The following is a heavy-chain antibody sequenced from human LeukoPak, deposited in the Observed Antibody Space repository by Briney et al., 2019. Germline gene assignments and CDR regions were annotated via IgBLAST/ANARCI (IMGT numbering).Heavy chain of an antibody. Sequence: GRSLRLSCAASGFAFSSAPMHWVRQAPGKGLEWVAVIPHEGTEKHYIESVKGRFTISRDNSNNTLYLQMNSLRPEDTGVYYCARQATSLKYYYNYLDGWGKGTTVIVSS. J-gene: IGHJ6*03. V-gene: IGHV3-30*10. CDR1: GFAFSSAP. D-gene: IGHD6-6*01. CDR2: IPHEGTEK. CDR3: ARQATSLKYYYNYLDG.